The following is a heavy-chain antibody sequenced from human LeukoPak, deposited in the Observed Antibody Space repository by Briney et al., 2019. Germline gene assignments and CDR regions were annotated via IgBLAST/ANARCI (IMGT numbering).Heavy chain of an antibody. V-gene: IGHV3-21*01. D-gene: IGHD3-10*01. Sequence: GGSLRLSCAASGFTFSSYGMNWVRQAPGKGLEWVSSISSSSSYIYYADSVKGRFTISRDNAKNSLYLQMNSLRAEDTAVYYCARGRFGEFSLDYWGQGTLVTVSS. J-gene: IGHJ4*02. CDR3: ARGRFGEFSLDY. CDR1: GFTFSSYG. CDR2: ISSSSSYI.